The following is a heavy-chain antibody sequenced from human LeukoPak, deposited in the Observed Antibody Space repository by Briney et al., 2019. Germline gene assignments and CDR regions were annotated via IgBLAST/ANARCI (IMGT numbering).Heavy chain of an antibody. D-gene: IGHD2-15*01. Sequence: GESLKISCKGSGYSFTSYWIGWVRQMPGKGLEWMGIIYPSDSDTRYSPSFQGQVTISADKSISTPYLQWSSLTASDTAMYYCATASYCSGGSCYFDYWGQGTLVTVSS. CDR2: IYPSDSDT. CDR3: ATASYCSGGSCYFDY. J-gene: IGHJ4*02. CDR1: GYSFTSYW. V-gene: IGHV5-51*01.